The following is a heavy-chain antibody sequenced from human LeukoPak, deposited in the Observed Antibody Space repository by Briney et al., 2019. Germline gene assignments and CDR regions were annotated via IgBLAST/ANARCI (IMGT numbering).Heavy chain of an antibody. CDR2: MNYNSANR. D-gene: IGHD4-17*01. CDR1: GFTFSTYE. CDR3: ARGTSDYGDYVHYYYYMDV. Sequence: ASVKLSCKASGFTFSTYEINRVRQATGPGLEWMGWMNYNSANRGYAQKFQGRVTITRNTSTGTAYMELSSLTSEDTAVYYCARGTSDYGDYVHYYYYMDVWGKGTTVTVSS. J-gene: IGHJ6*03. V-gene: IGHV1-8*03.